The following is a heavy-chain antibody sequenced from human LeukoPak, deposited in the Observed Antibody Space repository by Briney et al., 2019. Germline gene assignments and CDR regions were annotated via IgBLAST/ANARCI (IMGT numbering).Heavy chain of an antibody. CDR3: AGGGGNSNQYASHFDY. CDR2: IWYDGSKK. Sequence: PGGSLRLSCAASGFTFSSYGMNWVRQAPGKGLEWVSFIWYDGSKKYYADSVKGRFTISRDNSKNTLYLQMNSLRAEDTAVYYCAGGGGNSNQYASHFDYWGQGTLVTVSS. V-gene: IGHV3-30*02. D-gene: IGHD1-7*01. CDR1: GFTFSSYG. J-gene: IGHJ4*02.